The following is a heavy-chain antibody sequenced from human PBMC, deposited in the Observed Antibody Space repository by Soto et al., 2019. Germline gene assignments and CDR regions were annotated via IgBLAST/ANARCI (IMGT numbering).Heavy chain of an antibody. CDR1: GYTFINYH. CDR2: INTYNGMT. V-gene: IGHV1-18*01. D-gene: IGHD5-12*01. Sequence: QVQLVQSGGEVKKPGASVTVSCKASGYTFINYHITWVRQAPGQGLEWMAWINTYNGMTDYAQRFQGRVTMTRDISTTRAYMALRNMGFDDTAVYFCAKSPRGEMATDWGQGTLVTVS. CDR3: AKSPRGEMATD. J-gene: IGHJ4*02.